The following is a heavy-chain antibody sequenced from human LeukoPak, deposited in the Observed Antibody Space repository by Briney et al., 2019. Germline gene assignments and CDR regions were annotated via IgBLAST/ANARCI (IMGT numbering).Heavy chain of an antibody. CDR3: AKVGSRDGYNYYLDY. Sequence: KSGGSLRLSCAASGFTFSDYYMSWIRQAPGKGLEWVSYISSSGSTIYYADSVKGRFTISRDNAKNSLYLQMNSLRVEDTAVYYCAKVGSRDGYNYYLDYWGQGTLVTVSS. CDR1: GFTFSDYY. J-gene: IGHJ4*02. CDR2: ISSSGSTI. V-gene: IGHV3-11*04. D-gene: IGHD5-24*01.